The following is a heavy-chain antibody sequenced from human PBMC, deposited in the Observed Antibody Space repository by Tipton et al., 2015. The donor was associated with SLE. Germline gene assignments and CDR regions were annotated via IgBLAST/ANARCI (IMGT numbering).Heavy chain of an antibody. CDR3: AKDLDILTGVFDY. D-gene: IGHD3-9*01. CDR1: GFTVSSNY. Sequence: SLRLSCAASGFTVSSNYMSWVRQAPGKGLEWVSVIYSGGSTYYADSVKGRFTISRDNSKNTLYLQMNSLRAEDTAVYYCAKDLDILTGVFDYWGQGTLVTVSS. V-gene: IGHV3-53*01. J-gene: IGHJ4*02. CDR2: IYSGGST.